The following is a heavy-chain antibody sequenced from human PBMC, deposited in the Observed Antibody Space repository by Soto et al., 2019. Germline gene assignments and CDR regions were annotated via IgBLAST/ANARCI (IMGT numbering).Heavy chain of an antibody. CDR2: IYFNGNT. CDR1: GGSFSAYY. Sequence: SETLSLTCAVYGGSFSAYYWSWIRQPPGKGLEWIGYIYFNGNTNYNPSLKRRVTISIDTSKKQISLNLTSVTDADTAVYYCASVTFGGVVLAHWGQGTLVTVSS. CDR3: ASVTFGGVVLAH. D-gene: IGHD3-16*01. J-gene: IGHJ4*02. V-gene: IGHV4-59*01.